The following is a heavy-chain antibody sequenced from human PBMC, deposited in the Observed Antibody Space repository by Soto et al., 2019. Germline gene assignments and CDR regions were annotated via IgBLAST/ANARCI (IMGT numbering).Heavy chain of an antibody. V-gene: IGHV3-23*01. CDR3: AKESLFPSIQGIITN. J-gene: IGHJ4*02. Sequence: ELRLSESGGGLARPGGSLRLSCEASGLNFAGYAMSWVRQAPGKGLDWVSSLSSSGEKTYYSDSVRGRFTISRENTKNPVYLQMDTLGADDTAVYFCAKESLFPSIQGIITNWGQGVVVTVSS. CDR2: LSSSGEKT. CDR1: GLNFAGYA. D-gene: IGHD2-2*01.